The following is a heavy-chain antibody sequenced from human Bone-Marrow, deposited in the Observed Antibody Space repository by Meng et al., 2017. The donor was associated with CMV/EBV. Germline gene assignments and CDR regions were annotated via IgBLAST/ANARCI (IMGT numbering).Heavy chain of an antibody. V-gene: IGHV4-59*11. Sequence: SETLSLTCSVSGGSISSHYWSWIRQPPGKGLEWIGNIYYSGSTNYNPSLKSRVTISVDTSKNQFSLKLSSMTAADTAVYYCARDGIAYSSSSGFDYWGQGTLVTVSS. CDR3: ARDGIAYSSSSGFDY. J-gene: IGHJ4*02. D-gene: IGHD6-6*01. CDR1: GGSISSHY. CDR2: IYYSGST.